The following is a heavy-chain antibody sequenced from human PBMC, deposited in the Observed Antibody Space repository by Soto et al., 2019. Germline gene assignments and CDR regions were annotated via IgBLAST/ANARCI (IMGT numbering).Heavy chain of an antibody. CDR1: GYTFTGYY. Sequence: VQLVQSGAEVKEPGASVKVSCKASGYTFTGYYMHWVRQAPGQGLEWMGWINPNSGATNFARKFQGRVTITRETSISTADMEVRGLKSDDTAVYYCARGPSYYYYGMDVWGQGTTVTVSS. J-gene: IGHJ6*02. CDR3: ARGPSYYYYGMDV. CDR2: INPNSGAT. V-gene: IGHV1-2*02.